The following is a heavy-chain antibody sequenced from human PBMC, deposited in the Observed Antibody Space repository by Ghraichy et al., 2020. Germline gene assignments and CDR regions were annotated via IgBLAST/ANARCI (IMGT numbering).Heavy chain of an antibody. CDR3: ANQRGSFLFY. CDR2: ISYDGSNK. J-gene: IGHJ4*02. D-gene: IGHD3-16*01. CDR1: GFTFSSYG. Sequence: LSLTCAASGFTFSSYGMHWVRQAPGKGLEWVAVISYDGSNKYYADSVKGRFTISRDNSKNTLYLQMNSLRAEDTAVYYCANQRGSFLFYWGQGTLVTVSS. V-gene: IGHV3-30*18.